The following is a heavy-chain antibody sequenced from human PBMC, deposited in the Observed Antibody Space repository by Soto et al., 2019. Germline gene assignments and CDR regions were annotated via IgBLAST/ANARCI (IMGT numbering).Heavy chain of an antibody. CDR2: IWYDGRNK. CDR3: ARDHTYYDILTGSYYFAY. V-gene: IGHV3-33*01. D-gene: IGHD3-9*01. CDR1: GFTFSSYG. Sequence: QVQLVESGGGVVQPGRSLRLSCAASGFTFSSYGMHWVRQAPGKGLEWVAVIWYDGRNKYYADSVKGRFTISRDNSKNTLYLQMNSLRAEDTAVYYCARDHTYYDILTGSYYFAYWGQGTLVTVSS. J-gene: IGHJ4*02.